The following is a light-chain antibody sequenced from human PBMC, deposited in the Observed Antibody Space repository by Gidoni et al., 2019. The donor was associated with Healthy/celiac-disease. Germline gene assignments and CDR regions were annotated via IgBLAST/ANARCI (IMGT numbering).Light chain of an antibody. V-gene: IGKV1-9*01. J-gene: IGKJ3*01. CDR3: QQLNSYPRS. CDR1: QGISSY. CDR2: AAS. Sequence: DIQLTQSPSFLSASVGDRVTITCRASQGISSYLAWYQQKPGKAPKLLIYAASTLQSGVPSRFSGSGSGTEFTLTISSLQPEDFATYYCQQLNSYPRSFXRXTKVDIK.